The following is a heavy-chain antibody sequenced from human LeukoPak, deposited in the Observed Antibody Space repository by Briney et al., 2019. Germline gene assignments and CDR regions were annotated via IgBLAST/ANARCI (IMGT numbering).Heavy chain of an antibody. V-gene: IGHV4-31*03. CDR2: IYYSGST. CDR1: GGSISSGGYY. D-gene: IGHD1-26*01. Sequence: SETLSLTCTVSGGSISSGGYYLSWIRQHPGKGLEWIVYIYYSGSTYCNPSLKSRVTISVDTSKNQFSLKLSSVTAADTAVYYCARVNSVGATGYFDYWGQGTLVTVSS. J-gene: IGHJ4*02. CDR3: ARVNSVGATGYFDY.